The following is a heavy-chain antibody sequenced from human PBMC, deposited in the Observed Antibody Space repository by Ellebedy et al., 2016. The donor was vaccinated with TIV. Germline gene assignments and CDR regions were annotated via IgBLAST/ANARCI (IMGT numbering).Heavy chain of an antibody. CDR3: ARERPIAVAALAGFDY. CDR1: GGSISSYY. D-gene: IGHD6-19*01. Sequence: SETLSLTCTVSGGSISSYYWSWIRPPAGEGLEWIGRIYHSGSTNYNPSLKSRVTMSVDTSKNQFSLKLSSVTAADTAVYYCARERPIAVAALAGFDYWGQGTLVTVSS. CDR2: IYHSGST. V-gene: IGHV4-4*07. J-gene: IGHJ4*02.